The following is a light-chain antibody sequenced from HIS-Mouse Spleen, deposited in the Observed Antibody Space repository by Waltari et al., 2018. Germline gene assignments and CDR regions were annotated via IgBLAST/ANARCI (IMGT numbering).Light chain of an antibody. J-gene: IGLJ3*02. V-gene: IGLV2-11*01. CDR2: DVS. CDR1: SSDVGGYNY. Sequence: QSALTQPRSVSGSPGQSVTISCTGTSSDVGGYNYVSWYQQHPGKAPKLMIYDVSKRPSGGPARFSGSKSGNTASLTISGLQAEDEADYYCCSYAGSYTLVFGGGTKLTVL. CDR3: CSYAGSYTLV.